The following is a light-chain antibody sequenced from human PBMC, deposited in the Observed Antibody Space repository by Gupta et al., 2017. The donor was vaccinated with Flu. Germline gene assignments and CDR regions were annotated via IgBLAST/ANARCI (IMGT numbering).Light chain of an antibody. CDR3: GAYGAVGV. V-gene: IGLV2-14*03. Sequence: QSALTQPASVPASPGQSIAISSTGSSSDIGAYDYVSWYQPHPGKAPKLIIYAVNNRPSGVSTRFSGSKSGYTASLTISGLQADDDAQYYCGAYGAVGVFGGGTKVTVL. J-gene: IGLJ3*02. CDR1: SSDIGAYDY. CDR2: AVN.